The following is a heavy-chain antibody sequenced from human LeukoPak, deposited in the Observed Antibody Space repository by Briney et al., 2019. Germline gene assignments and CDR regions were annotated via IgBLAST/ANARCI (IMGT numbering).Heavy chain of an antibody. Sequence: ASVKVSCKASGYTFTSYGISWVRQAPGQGLEWMEWISAYNGNTNYAQKLQGRVTMTTDTSTSTAYMELRSLRSDDTAVYYCARYQRAVAGPLYYFDYWGQGTLVTVSS. V-gene: IGHV1-18*01. D-gene: IGHD6-19*01. J-gene: IGHJ4*02. CDR2: ISAYNGNT. CDR1: GYTFTSYG. CDR3: ARYQRAVAGPLYYFDY.